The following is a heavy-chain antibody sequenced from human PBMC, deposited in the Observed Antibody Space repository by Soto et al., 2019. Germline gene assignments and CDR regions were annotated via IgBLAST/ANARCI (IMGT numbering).Heavy chain of an antibody. Sequence: SVKVSCKASGGTFSSYAISWVRQAPGQGLEWMGGIIPIFGTANYAQKFRGRVTITADESTSTAYMELSSLRSEDTAVYYCASRYSYGSYYYYGMDVWGQGTTVTVSS. D-gene: IGHD5-18*01. V-gene: IGHV1-69*13. J-gene: IGHJ6*02. CDR1: GGTFSSYA. CDR2: IIPIFGTA. CDR3: ASRYSYGSYYYYGMDV.